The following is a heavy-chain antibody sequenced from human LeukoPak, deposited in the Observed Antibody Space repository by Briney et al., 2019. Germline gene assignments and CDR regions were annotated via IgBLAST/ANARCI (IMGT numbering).Heavy chain of an antibody. J-gene: IGHJ4*02. Sequence: GPSLRLSCAASALTFSSYGMHSVRQPPGKGLGWGAVIWYDGSNKYYADYVKGRFTISRDNSKNTLSLKMNSMTAEDTAVYYCARDRVGASDWGQGTLVTVSS. D-gene: IGHD1-26*01. CDR2: IWYDGSNK. CDR3: ARDRVGASD. V-gene: IGHV3-33*01. CDR1: ALTFSSYG.